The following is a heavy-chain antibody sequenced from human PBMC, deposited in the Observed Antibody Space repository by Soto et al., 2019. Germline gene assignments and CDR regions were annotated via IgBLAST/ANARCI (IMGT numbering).Heavy chain of an antibody. CDR2: INHSGTT. CDR1: GGSFSGYY. D-gene: IGHD6-19*01. CDR3: ARGMAVAGHCFDS. J-gene: IGHJ4*02. Sequence: PSETLSLTCAVYGGSFSGYYWSWIRQPPGKGLERIGEINHSGTTNYNPSLKSRVTMSVDTTKNQFSLKLSSVTAADTAVYYCARGMAVAGHCFDSWGQGTLVTVSS. V-gene: IGHV4-34*01.